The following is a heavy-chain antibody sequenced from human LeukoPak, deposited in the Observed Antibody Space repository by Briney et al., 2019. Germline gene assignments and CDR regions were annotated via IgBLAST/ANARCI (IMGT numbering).Heavy chain of an antibody. V-gene: IGHV1-2*02. CDR1: GYTFTGYY. Sequence: GASVKVSCKASGYTFTGYYMHWVRQAPGQGLEWMGWINPNSGGTNYAQKFQGRVTMTRDTSISTAYMELSRLRSDDTAVYYCARQRPPDHYDSSGYYHWGQGTLVTVSS. J-gene: IGHJ5*02. CDR2: INPNSGGT. D-gene: IGHD3-22*01. CDR3: ARQRPPDHYDSSGYYH.